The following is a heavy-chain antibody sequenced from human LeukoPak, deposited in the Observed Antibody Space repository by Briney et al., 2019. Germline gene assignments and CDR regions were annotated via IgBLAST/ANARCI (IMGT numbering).Heavy chain of an antibody. D-gene: IGHD4-23*01. CDR3: ARGGNSRRDYYGMDV. CDR2: INHSGST. V-gene: IGHV4-34*01. CDR1: GGSFSGYY. J-gene: IGHJ6*02. Sequence: SETLSLTCAVYGGSFSGYYWSWLRQPPGKGLEWIGEINHSGSTNYNPSLKSRVTISVDTSKNQFSLKLSSVTAADTAVYYCARGGNSRRDYYGMDVWGQGTTVTVS.